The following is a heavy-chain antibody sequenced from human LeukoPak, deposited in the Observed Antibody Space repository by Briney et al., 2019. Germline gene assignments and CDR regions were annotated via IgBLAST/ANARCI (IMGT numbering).Heavy chain of an antibody. Sequence: AASVKVSCKASGYTFTSYDINWVRQATGQGLEWMGWMNPNSGNTGYAQKFQGRVTITRNTSISTAYMELSRLRSDDTAVYYCARYSSSSPFDYWGQGTLVTVSS. CDR3: ARYSSSSPFDY. CDR1: GYTFTSYD. V-gene: IGHV1-8*03. CDR2: MNPNSGNT. J-gene: IGHJ4*02. D-gene: IGHD6-6*01.